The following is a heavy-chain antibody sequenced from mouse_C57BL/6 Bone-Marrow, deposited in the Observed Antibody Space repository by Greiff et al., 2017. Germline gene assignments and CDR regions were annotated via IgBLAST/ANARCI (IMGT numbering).Heavy chain of an antibody. CDR3: TTYDGYYEVWYFDV. V-gene: IGHV14-4*01. CDR2: IDPENGDT. J-gene: IGHJ1*03. CDR1: GFNIKDDY. Sequence: EVQLQQSGAELVRPGASVKLSCTASGFNIKDDYMHWVKQRPEQGLEWIGWIDPENGDTEYASKFQGKATITADTSSNTAYLQLSSLTSEDTAVYYCTTYDGYYEVWYFDVWGTGTTVTVSS. D-gene: IGHD2-3*01.